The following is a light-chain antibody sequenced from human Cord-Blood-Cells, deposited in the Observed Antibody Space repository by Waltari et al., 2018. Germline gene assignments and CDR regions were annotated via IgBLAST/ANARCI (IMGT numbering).Light chain of an antibody. Sequence: DSVMTQSPDSLAVSLGERATIHCKYSQSVLYSSNNKNYLAWYQQKPGQPPKPLIYWASTRESGVPDRFSGSGSGTDFTLPISSLQAEDVAVYYCQQYYSTPYTFGQGTKLEIK. J-gene: IGKJ2*01. CDR1: QSVLYSSNNKNY. V-gene: IGKV4-1*01. CDR3: QQYYSTPYT. CDR2: WAS.